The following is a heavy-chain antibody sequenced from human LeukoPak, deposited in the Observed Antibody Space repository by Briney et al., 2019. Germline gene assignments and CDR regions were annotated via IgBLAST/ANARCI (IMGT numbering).Heavy chain of an antibody. CDR2: IYYSGST. CDR3: ARQQGGPWRGLYYYYGMDV. Sequence: SETLSLTCTVSGGSISSYYWSWIRQPPGKGLEWIGYIYYSGSTNYNPSLESRVTISVDTSKNQFSLKLSSVTAADTAVYYCARQQGGPWRGLYYYYGMDVWGQGTTVTVSS. V-gene: IGHV4-59*08. D-gene: IGHD3-3*01. J-gene: IGHJ6*02. CDR1: GGSISSYY.